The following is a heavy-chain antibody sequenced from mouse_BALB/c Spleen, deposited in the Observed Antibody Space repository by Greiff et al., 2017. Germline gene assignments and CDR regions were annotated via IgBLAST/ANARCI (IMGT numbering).Heavy chain of an antibody. D-gene: IGHD5-1-1*01. CDR3: ARGGYHPYYFDY. CDR1: GFTFSSFG. J-gene: IGHJ2*01. CDR2: ISSGSSTI. Sequence: EVNVVESGGGLVQPGGSRKLSCAASGFTFSSFGMHWVRQAPEKGLEWVAYISSGSSTIYYADTVKGRFTISRDNPKNTLFLQMTSLRSEDTAMYYCARGGYHPYYFDYWGQGTTLTVSS. V-gene: IGHV5-17*02.